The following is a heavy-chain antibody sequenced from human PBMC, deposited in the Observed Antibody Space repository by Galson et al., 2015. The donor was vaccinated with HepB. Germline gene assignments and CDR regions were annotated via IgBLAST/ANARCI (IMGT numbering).Heavy chain of an antibody. CDR2: ISSSSSTI. D-gene: IGHD3-10*01. V-gene: IGHV3-48*02. CDR3: AREGETMVRGTMTYYYYYYGMDV. Sequence: SLRLSCAASGFTFSSYSMNWVRQAPGKGLEWVSYISSSSSTIYYADSVKGRFTISRDNAKNSLYLQMNSLRDEDTAVYYCAREGETMVRGTMTYYYYYYGMDVWGQGTTVTVSS. CDR1: GFTFSSYS. J-gene: IGHJ6*02.